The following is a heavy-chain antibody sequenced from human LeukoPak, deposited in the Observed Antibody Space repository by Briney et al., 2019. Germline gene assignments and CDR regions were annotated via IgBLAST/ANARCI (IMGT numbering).Heavy chain of an antibody. CDR2: INHSGST. CDR3: ARGGAAAGTRNNWFDP. V-gene: IGHV4-34*01. J-gene: IGHJ5*02. CDR1: GGSFSGYY. Sequence: SETLSLTCAVYGGSFSGYYWSWIRQPPGKGLEWIGEINHSGSTNYNPSLKSRVTISVDTSKNQFSLKLSSVTAADTAVYYCARGGAAAGTRNNWFDPWGQGTLVTVSS. D-gene: IGHD6-13*01.